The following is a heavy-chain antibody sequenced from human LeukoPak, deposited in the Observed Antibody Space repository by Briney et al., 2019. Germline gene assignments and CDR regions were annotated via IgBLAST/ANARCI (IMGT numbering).Heavy chain of an antibody. J-gene: IGHJ4*02. CDR3: ATSSRASSGYSSL. CDR1: GFTFSSNA. D-gene: IGHD3-22*01. V-gene: IGHV3-23*01. CDR2: ISGSGGST. Sequence: GGSLRLSCAASGFTFSSNAMSWVRQAPGKGLEWVSAISGSGGSTYYADSVKGRSTISRDNSKNTLYLQMNSLRAEDTAVYYCATSSRASSGYSSLWGQGTLVTVSS.